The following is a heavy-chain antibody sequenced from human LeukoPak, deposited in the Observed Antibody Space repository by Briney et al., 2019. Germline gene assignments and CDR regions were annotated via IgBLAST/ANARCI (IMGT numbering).Heavy chain of an antibody. CDR3: ARGEDYNYYYYMDV. CDR1: GFTFSDYY. J-gene: IGHJ6*03. Sequence: GRSLRLSCPASGFTFSDYYMSWIRQAPGKGLGWVSYISNSGSTISYADSLKGRFTISRDTAKNSLYLQMNSLRAEDTAVYYCARGEDYNYYYYMDVWGKGTTVTVSS. CDR2: ISNSGSTI. V-gene: IGHV3-11*01.